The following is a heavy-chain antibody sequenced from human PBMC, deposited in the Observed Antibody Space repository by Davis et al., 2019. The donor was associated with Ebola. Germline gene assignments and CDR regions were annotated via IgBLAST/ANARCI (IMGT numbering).Heavy chain of an antibody. CDR3: ARFTWCSSTSCYYYYGMDV. Sequence: PGGSLRLSCTVSGGSISSHYWSWIRQPPGKGLEWIGHIYYSGSTDYNPSLKSRVTISLDTSKNQFSLKLSSVTAADTAVYYCARFTWCSSTSCYYYYGMDVWGQGTTVTVSS. V-gene: IGHV4-59*11. J-gene: IGHJ6*02. CDR1: GGSISSHY. CDR2: IYYSGST. D-gene: IGHD2-2*01.